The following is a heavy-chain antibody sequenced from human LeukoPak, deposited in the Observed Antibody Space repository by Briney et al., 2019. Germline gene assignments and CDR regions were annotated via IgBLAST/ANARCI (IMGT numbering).Heavy chain of an antibody. D-gene: IGHD2-15*01. CDR3: AKVAPSDFDY. V-gene: IGHV4-38-2*01. J-gene: IGHJ4*02. CDR2: VFHSGRT. Sequence: SETLSLTCVVSGYSISSGYYGGWIRQPPGKGLEWIGSVFHSGRTNYNPSLKGRVTISVDTSKNQFSLKLSSVPAADTAVYYCAKVAPSDFDYWGQGTLVTVSS. CDR1: GYSISSGYY.